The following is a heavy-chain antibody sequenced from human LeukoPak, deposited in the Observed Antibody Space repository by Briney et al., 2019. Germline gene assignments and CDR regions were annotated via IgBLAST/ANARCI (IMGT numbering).Heavy chain of an antibody. D-gene: IGHD6-13*01. CDR2: IYTSGST. V-gene: IGHV4-61*02. CDR1: GGSISSGSYY. Sequence: SQTLSLTCTVSGGSISSGSYYWSWIRQPAGKGLEWIGRIYTSGSTNYNPSLKSRVTISVDTSKNQFSLKLSSVAAADTAVYYCARHWGYSSSNYGFDPWGQGTLVTVSS. J-gene: IGHJ5*02. CDR3: ARHWGYSSSNYGFDP.